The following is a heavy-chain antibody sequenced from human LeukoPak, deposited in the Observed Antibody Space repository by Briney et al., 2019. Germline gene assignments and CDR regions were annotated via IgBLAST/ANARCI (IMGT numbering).Heavy chain of an antibody. Sequence: SETLSLTCSVSGYSITTAYYWGWIRQVPGKGLEWIASLYHSGVTYYTPSLEGRATISLDTSKNQYSLSIDSVTAADTAVYYFGRSGGSQDCSTGTCYLDYWYFDVWGRGTLVTVSS. CDR2: LYHSGVT. V-gene: IGHV4-38-2*02. CDR3: GRSGGSQDCSTGTCYLDYWYFDV. D-gene: IGHD2-2*01. CDR1: GYSITTAYY. J-gene: IGHJ2*01.